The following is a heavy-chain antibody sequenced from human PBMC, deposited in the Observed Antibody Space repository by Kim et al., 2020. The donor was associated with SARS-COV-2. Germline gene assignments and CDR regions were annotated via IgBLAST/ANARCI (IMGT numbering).Heavy chain of an antibody. CDR3: ARTLDYGD. J-gene: IGHJ4*02. CDR2: VYSGGNT. V-gene: IGHV3-53*01. CDR1: GFTVSSNY. Sequence: GGSLRLSCAASGFTVSSNYMSWVRQAPGKGLEWVSVVYSGGNTYYADSVRGRFTISRDSSKNTLYLQMNSLRAEDTAVYYCARTLDYGDWGQGTLVTVSS. D-gene: IGHD3-10*01.